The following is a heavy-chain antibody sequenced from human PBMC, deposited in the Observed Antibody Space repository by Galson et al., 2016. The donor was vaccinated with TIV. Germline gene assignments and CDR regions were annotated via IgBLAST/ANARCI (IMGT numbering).Heavy chain of an antibody. CDR1: GFTFSNYW. Sequence: SLRLSCAASGFTFSNYWMHWVRQAPGRGLVWVSRINSDGSTTTYADSVEGRFTLSRDNAKNTLYLQMNSLRADDTAVYFCARAAQRLGGVDAFDICGQGTMVTVSS. CDR3: ARAAQRLGGVDAFDI. D-gene: IGHD6-25*01. CDR2: INSDGSTT. V-gene: IGHV3-74*01. J-gene: IGHJ3*02.